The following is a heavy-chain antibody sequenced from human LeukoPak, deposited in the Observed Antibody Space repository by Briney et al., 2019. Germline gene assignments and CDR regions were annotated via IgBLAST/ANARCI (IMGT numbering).Heavy chain of an antibody. V-gene: IGHV3-23*01. CDR2: ISGSGGST. Sequence: PGGSLRLSCAASGFTFSSYAMSWVRQAPGKGLEWVSAISGSGGSTYYADSVKGRFTITRDNSKNTLYLQMNSLRAEDTAVYYCAKCGGDYVYDHWFDPWGQGTLVTVSS. J-gene: IGHJ5*02. CDR3: AKCGGDYVYDHWFDP. D-gene: IGHD4-17*01. CDR1: GFTFSSYA.